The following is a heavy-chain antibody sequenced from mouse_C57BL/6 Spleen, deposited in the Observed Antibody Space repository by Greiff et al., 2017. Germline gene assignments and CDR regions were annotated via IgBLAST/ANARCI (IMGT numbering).Heavy chain of an antibody. CDR1: GFNIKDDD. J-gene: IGHJ4*01. D-gene: IGHD1-3*01. V-gene: IGHV14-4*01. CDR3: TRSGNPYYAMDY. Sequence: EVQLQQSGAELVRPGASVKLSCTASGFNIKDDDMHWVKQRPEQGLEWIGWIDPENGDTEYASKFQGKAIITADTSSNPAYLQLSSLTSEDTAVYYCTRSGNPYYAMDYWGQGTSVTVSS. CDR2: IDPENGDT.